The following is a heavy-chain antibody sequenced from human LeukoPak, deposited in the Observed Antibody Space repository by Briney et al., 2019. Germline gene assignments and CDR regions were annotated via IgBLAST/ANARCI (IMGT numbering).Heavy chain of an antibody. D-gene: IGHD2-2*01. V-gene: IGHV1-69*05. CDR1: GGTFSSYA. CDR3: ARAADCSSTSCYLGAAFDI. J-gene: IGHJ3*02. CDR2: IIPIFGTA. Sequence: ASVKLSCKASGGTFSSYAISWVRQAPGQGLEWMGGIIPIFGTANYAQKFQGRVTITTDESTSTAYMELSSLRSEDTAVYYCARAADCSSTSCYLGAAFDIWGQGTMVTVSS.